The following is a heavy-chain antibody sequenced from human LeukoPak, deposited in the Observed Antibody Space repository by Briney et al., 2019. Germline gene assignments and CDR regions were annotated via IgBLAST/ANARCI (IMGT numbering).Heavy chain of an antibody. V-gene: IGHV5-51*01. CDR2: IYPGDSDT. CDR3: ARLLAVAGVRPRQLGIDY. D-gene: IGHD6-19*01. J-gene: IGHJ4*02. CDR1: GYSFTTYW. Sequence: GESLKISCKGSGYSFTTYWIGWVRQMPGKGLEWMGIIYPGDSDTRYSPSFQGQVTISADKSISTAYLQWSSLKASDTAMYYCARLLAVAGVRPRQLGIDYWGQGNPVTVTS.